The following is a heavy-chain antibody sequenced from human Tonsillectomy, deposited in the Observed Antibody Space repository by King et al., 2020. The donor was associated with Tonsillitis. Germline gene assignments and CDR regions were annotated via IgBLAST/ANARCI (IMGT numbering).Heavy chain of an antibody. V-gene: IGHV3-23*03. CDR3: AKDSYGSGTPNSDYDYYGMDV. D-gene: IGHD3-10*01. J-gene: IGHJ6*02. CDR2: IYSGGSST. CDR1: GFTFSSYA. Sequence: VQLVESGGGLVQPGGSLRLSCAASGFTFSSYAMSWVRQAPGKGLEWVSVIYSGGSSTYYADSVKVRFTISRDNSKNTLYLQMNSLRAEDTAVYYCAKDSYGSGTPNSDYDYYGMDVCGQGTPVTVSS.